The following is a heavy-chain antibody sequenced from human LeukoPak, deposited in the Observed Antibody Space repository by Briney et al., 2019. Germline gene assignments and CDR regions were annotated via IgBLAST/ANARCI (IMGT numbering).Heavy chain of an antibody. CDR3: ARVGGDRSYYYMDV. CDR1: GYTFTGYY. CDR2: INPNSGGT. Sequence: ASVKVPCKASGYTFTGYYMHWVRQAPGQGLEWMGRINPNSGGTNYAQKFQGRVTMTRDTSISTAYMELSRLRSDDTAVYYCARVGGDRSYYYMDVWGKGTTVTVSS. V-gene: IGHV1-2*06. D-gene: IGHD2-21*01. J-gene: IGHJ6*03.